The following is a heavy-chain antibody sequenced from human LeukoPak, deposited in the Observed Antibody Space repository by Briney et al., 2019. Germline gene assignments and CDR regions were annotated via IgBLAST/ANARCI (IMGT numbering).Heavy chain of an antibody. Sequence: PSETLALTCTVSGGPISAYHWSWIRQPPGKGLEYIGHVSFSGSTNYNPSLKSRVTISVDTSKNQFSLKVSSVTAADTALYYCARRQCGGWFSFDYWGQGTLVTVSS. J-gene: IGHJ4*02. CDR3: ARRQCGGWFSFDY. CDR1: GGPISAYH. D-gene: IGHD6-19*01. V-gene: IGHV4-59*08. CDR2: VSFSGST.